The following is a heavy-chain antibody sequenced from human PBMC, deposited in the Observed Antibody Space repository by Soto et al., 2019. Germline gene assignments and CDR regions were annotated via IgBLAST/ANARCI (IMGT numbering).Heavy chain of an antibody. CDR1: GFTFSGSA. CDR3: KGSSSWYYFDY. CDR2: IRSKANSYAT. Sequence: LRLSCAASGFTFSGSAMHWVRQASGKGLEWVGRIRSKANSYATAYAASVKGRFTISRDDSKNTAYLQMNSLKTEDTAVYYCKGSSSWYYFDYWGQGTLVTVSS. J-gene: IGHJ4*02. D-gene: IGHD6-13*01. V-gene: IGHV3-73*01.